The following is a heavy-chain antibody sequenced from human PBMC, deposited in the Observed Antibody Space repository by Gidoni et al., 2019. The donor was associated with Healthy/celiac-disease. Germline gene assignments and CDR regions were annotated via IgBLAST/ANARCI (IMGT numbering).Heavy chain of an antibody. CDR3: AQGGPHRYFDWFDEFDY. CDR1: GFSHSPSGGG. V-gene: IGHV2-5*02. Sequence: QITLTESSPTLVKPTQTLTPPCTFSGFSHSPSGGGLGWIRHPPGKALEWLALIYWDDDTRYSPSLKSMLTITKDTSKNQVVLTMTNMDPVDTATYYCAQGGPHRYFDWFDEFDYWGQGSLVTVSS. CDR2: IYWDDDT. D-gene: IGHD3-9*01. J-gene: IGHJ4*02.